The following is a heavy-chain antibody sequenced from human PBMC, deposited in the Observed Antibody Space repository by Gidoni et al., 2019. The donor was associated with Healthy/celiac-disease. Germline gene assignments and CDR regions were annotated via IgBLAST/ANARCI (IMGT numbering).Heavy chain of an antibody. J-gene: IGHJ4*02. CDR3: ARSIAVAGTDY. D-gene: IGHD6-19*01. V-gene: IGHV3-48*03. Sequence: EVQLVESGGGLVQPGGSLRLSCAASGFTFSSYEMNWVRQAPGKGLEWVSYISSSGSTIYYADSVKGRFTISRDNAKNSLYLQMNSLRAEDTAVYYCARSIAVAGTDYWGQGTLVTVSS. CDR2: ISSSGSTI. CDR1: GFTFSSYE.